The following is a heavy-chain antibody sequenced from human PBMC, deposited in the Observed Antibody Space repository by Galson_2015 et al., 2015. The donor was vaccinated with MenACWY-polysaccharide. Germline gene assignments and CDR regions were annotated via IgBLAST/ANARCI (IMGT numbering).Heavy chain of an antibody. CDR1: GRTFSGYT. V-gene: IGHV1-69*04. CDR3: AREISDYGDSFDY. J-gene: IGHJ4*02. D-gene: IGHD4-17*01. Sequence: SVKVSCKASGRTFSGYTISWVRQAPGQGLEWMGRIIPILGIANSAQKFQGRVTINADKSTSTAYMELRSLRSDDTAVYYCAREISDYGDSFDYWGQGTLVPVSS. CDR2: IIPILGIA.